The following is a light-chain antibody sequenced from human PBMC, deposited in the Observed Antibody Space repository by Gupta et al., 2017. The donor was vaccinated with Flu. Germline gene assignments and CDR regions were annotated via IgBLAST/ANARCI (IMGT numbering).Light chain of an antibody. Sequence: QSALTQPASVSGYPGPSITVSCTGTSSDIGGYNFVSWYQQHPGKAPKLMIYEVNNRPSGVSNRFSGSKSGNTASLTISGLQAEDEADDYCGSYRSSSTPYVVFGGGTKLTVL. V-gene: IGLV2-14*01. J-gene: IGLJ2*01. CDR1: SSDIGGYNF. CDR3: GSYRSSSTPYVV. CDR2: EVN.